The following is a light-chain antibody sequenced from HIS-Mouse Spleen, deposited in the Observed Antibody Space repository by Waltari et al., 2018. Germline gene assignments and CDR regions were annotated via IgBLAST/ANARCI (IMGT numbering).Light chain of an antibody. V-gene: IGLV2-23*01. Sequence: QSALTQPASVSGSPGQSITISCTGTSSAVWRYNLASLYQQHPGKAPKLMIYEGSKRPSGVSNRFSGSKSGNTASLTISGLQAEDEADYYCCSYAGSSTWVFGGGTKLTVL. CDR1: SSAVWRYNL. J-gene: IGLJ3*02. CDR3: CSYAGSSTWV. CDR2: EGS.